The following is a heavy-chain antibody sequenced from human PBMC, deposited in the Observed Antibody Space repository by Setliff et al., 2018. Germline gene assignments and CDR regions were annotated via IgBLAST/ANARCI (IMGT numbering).Heavy chain of an antibody. D-gene: IGHD1-26*01. V-gene: IGHV3-7*03. CDR1: GFTLRSYW. Sequence: GGSLRLSCAASGFTLRSYWMSWVRQAPGKGLEWVAHIKQDGSEKYYVDSVKGRFIISRDNAKNSLYLQMNSLRDEDTAVYYCARERVGRYYYYHMDVWGKGTTVTVSS. CDR3: ARERVGRYYYYHMDV. J-gene: IGHJ6*03. CDR2: IKQDGSEK.